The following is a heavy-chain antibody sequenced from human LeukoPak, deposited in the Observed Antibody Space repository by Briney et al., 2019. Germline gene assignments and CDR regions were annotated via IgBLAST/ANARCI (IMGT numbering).Heavy chain of an antibody. CDR1: GFTFSSYA. D-gene: IGHD3-22*01. J-gene: IGHJ5*02. Sequence: GGSLRLSCAASGFTFSSYAMHWVRQAPGKGLEWVAVISYDGSNKYYADSVKGRFTISRDNSKNTLYLQMNSLRAEDTVVYYCARDPYYDSSGYYSNWFDPWGQGTLVTVSS. V-gene: IGHV3-30-3*01. CDR3: ARDPYYDSSGYYSNWFDP. CDR2: ISYDGSNK.